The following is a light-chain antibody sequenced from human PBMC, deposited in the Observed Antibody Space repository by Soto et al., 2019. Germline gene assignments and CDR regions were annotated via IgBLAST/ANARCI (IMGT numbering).Light chain of an antibody. J-gene: IGKJ2*01. Sequence: DIQMTQSPSSLSASVGDRVTITCRASQIINTYLNWYQQKPGRPPKLLIFGASSLRSGVPSRFSGTCSGTDFTLTINSLQPDDFATYYCQQSYSSLETFGQGTKLEIK. CDR2: GAS. V-gene: IGKV1-39*01. CDR1: QIINTY. CDR3: QQSYSSLET.